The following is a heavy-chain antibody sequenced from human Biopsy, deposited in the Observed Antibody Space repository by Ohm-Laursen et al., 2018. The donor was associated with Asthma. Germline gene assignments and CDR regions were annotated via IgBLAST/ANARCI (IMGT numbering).Heavy chain of an antibody. CDR2: MSGSATST. CDR1: GFTFSNYA. Sequence: SLRLSCSATGFTFSNYALSWVRQTPGKGLEWVSSMSGSATSTYYADSVKGRFTMARDNSKNTLDLQMNSLREEDTAVYYCVRDGTDDAFDIWGQGTVVSVSS. V-gene: IGHV3-23*01. J-gene: IGHJ3*02. D-gene: IGHD1-1*01. CDR3: VRDGTDDAFDI.